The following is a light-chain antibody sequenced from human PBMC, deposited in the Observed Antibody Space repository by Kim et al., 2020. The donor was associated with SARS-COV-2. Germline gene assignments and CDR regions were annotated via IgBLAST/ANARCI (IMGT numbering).Light chain of an antibody. CDR1: SNDIGNYNL. CDR2: EVS. CDR3: CSYAGSRTFVL. Sequence: QSALTQPASVSGSPGQSITISCTGTSNDIGNYNLVSWYQQRPGKAPKLIIFEVSKRLSGVSDRFSGSKSGDTASLTISGLQAEDESDYYCCSYAGSRTFVLFGGGTQLTVL. V-gene: IGLV2-23*02. J-gene: IGLJ2*01.